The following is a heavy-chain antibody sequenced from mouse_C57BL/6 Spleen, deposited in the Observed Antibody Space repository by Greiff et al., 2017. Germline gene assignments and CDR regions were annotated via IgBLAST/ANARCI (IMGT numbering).Heavy chain of an antibody. CDR1: GYTFTSYW. D-gene: IGHD1-1*01. CDR2: IDPNSGGT. V-gene: IGHV1-72*01. CDR3: ARGVITTVVVPFDY. J-gene: IGHJ2*01. Sequence: QVQLQQPGAELVKPGASVKLSCKASGYTFTSYWMHWVKQRPGRGLEWIGRIDPNSGGTKYNEKFKSKATLTVDKPSRTAYMQLSSLTSEDSAVYYCARGVITTVVVPFDYWGQGTTLTVSS.